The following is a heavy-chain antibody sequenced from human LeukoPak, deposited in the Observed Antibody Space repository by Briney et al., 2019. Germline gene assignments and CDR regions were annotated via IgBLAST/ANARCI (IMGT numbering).Heavy chain of an antibody. CDR2: ISSSGGST. Sequence: GGSLRLSCAASGFTFSSYAMSWVRQAPGKGLEWVSAISSSGGSTYYADSVKGRFTISRDNSKNTLYLQMNSLRAEDTAVYYCAKDQYSSSWTTLFDYWGQGTLVTVSS. D-gene: IGHD6-13*01. V-gene: IGHV3-23*01. CDR3: AKDQYSSSWTTLFDY. CDR1: GFTFSSYA. J-gene: IGHJ4*02.